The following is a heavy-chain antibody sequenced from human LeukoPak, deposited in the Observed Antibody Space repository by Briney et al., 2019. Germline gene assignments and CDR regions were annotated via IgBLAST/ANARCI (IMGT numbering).Heavy chain of an antibody. CDR3: TRELLSLQQGLDY. V-gene: IGHV3-21*01. D-gene: IGHD2/OR15-2a*01. Sequence: GGSLRLSCAASGFTFRSYGMSWVRQAPGKGLEWVSSDSSSGTKIFYADSVRGRFTVSRDNAGNSLSLQMDSLRVEDTAVYYCTRELLSLQQGLDYWGQGTLVTVSS. CDR2: DSSSGTKI. CDR1: GFTFRSYG. J-gene: IGHJ4*02.